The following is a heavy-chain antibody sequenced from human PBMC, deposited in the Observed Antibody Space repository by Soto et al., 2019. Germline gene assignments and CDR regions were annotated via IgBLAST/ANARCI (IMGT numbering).Heavy chain of an antibody. V-gene: IGHV3-11*01. CDR3: AREFQYYYGSGSYYNVLDV. J-gene: IGHJ6*04. D-gene: IGHD3-10*01. CDR1: GFTFSDYY. CDR2: ISSSGSII. Sequence: GGSLRLSCAASGFTFSDYYMSWIRQAPGKGLEWVSYISSSGSIIYYADSVKGRFTISRDNAKNSLYLQMNSLRAEDTAVYYCAREFQYYYGSGSYYNVLDVWGKGTTVTVSS.